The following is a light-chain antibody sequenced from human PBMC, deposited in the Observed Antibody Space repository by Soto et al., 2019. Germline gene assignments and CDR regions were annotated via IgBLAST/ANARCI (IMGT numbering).Light chain of an antibody. CDR3: SSFTGSSTP. V-gene: IGLV2-14*01. Sequence: QSVLTQPASVSGSPGQSITISCTGTSSDVGGYNYVSWYQQHPGKAPKLMIYDVSNRPSGVSNRFSGSKSGNTASLTISGLQAEDEADYYCSSFTGSSTPFGPGTKVTV. CDR1: SSDVGGYNY. J-gene: IGLJ1*01. CDR2: DVS.